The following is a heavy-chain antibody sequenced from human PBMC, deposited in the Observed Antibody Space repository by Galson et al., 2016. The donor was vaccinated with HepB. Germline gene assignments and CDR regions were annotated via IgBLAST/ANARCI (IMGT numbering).Heavy chain of an antibody. CDR2: MSGSGGST. D-gene: IGHD2-15*01. V-gene: IGHV3-23*01. CDR3: AKRAHATGDYCGMDV. Sequence: SLRLSCAASGFTFSSYAMNWVRQAPGKGLEWVSGMSGSGGSTYYADSVKGRFTISRDKSKNTLYLQMNSLRAEDTAVYYCAKRAHATGDYCGMDVWGQGTTVTVSS. CDR1: GFTFSSYA. J-gene: IGHJ6*02.